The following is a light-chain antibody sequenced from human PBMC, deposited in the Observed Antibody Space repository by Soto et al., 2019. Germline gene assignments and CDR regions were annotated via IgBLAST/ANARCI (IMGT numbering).Light chain of an antibody. CDR2: RNN. V-gene: IGLV1-47*01. Sequence: QSVLTQPPSASGTPGQRVNISCSGSSSNIGSNYVYWYRQFPGTAPKLLIQRNNQRPSGVPARFSGSKSGTSASLAISGLRAEDEADYYCCSYAGSRGLVFGGGTKLTVL. J-gene: IGLJ2*01. CDR1: SSNIGSNY. CDR3: CSYAGSRGLV.